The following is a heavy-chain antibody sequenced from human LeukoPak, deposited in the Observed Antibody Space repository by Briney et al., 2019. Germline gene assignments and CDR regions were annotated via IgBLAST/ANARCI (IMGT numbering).Heavy chain of an antibody. CDR3: ARGGLYCSGGSCYEDDGMDV. CDR2: ISSSRSYI. D-gene: IGHD2-15*01. J-gene: IGHJ6*02. V-gene: IGHV3-21*01. Sequence: GGSLRLSCAASGFTFSRYSTNWVRHAPGKGLEWVSSISSSRSYIYYADSVKGRLTISRDNAKNSLYLQMNSLRAEDTAVYYCARGGLYCSGGSCYEDDGMDVWGQGTTVTVSS. CDR1: GFTFSRYS.